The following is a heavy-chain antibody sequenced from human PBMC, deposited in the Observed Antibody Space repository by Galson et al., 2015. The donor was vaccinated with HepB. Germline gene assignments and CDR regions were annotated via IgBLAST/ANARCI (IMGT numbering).Heavy chain of an antibody. CDR1: GFTFSSYA. CDR3: AKDLQGIASVFDY. V-gene: IGHV3-23*01. Sequence: SLRLSCAASGFTFSSYAMSWVRQAPGKGLEWVSAISGSGGSTYYADSVKGRFTITRDNSKNTLYLQMNSLRAEDTAVYYCAKDLQGIASVFDYWGQGTLVTVSS. CDR2: ISGSGGST. J-gene: IGHJ4*02. D-gene: IGHD6-13*01.